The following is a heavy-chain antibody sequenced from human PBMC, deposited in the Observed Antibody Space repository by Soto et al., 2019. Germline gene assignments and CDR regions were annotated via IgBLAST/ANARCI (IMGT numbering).Heavy chain of an antibody. Sequence: QVQLVQSGAEVKKPGASVKVSCKASGYTFTRYDINWVRQATGQGLEWMGWMNPNSGNTGYAQKFQGRVTMTRNNSISTAYMELSSLRSEDTAVYYCARERTGTTSMDVWGQGTTVTVSS. D-gene: IGHD1-1*01. V-gene: IGHV1-8*01. CDR1: GYTFTRYD. CDR2: MNPNSGNT. J-gene: IGHJ6*02. CDR3: ARERTGTTSMDV.